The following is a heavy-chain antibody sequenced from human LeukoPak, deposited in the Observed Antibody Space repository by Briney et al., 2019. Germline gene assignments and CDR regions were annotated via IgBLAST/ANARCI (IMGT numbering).Heavy chain of an antibody. Sequence: PGGSLRLSCAASGFTVSSNHMSWVRQAPGKGLEWVSIIYGGGSTYYADSVRGRFTISRDNSKNTLYLQMNSLRAEDTAVYYCAKGGEWLPSYWGQGTLVTVSS. J-gene: IGHJ4*02. CDR1: GFTVSSNH. V-gene: IGHV3-66*01. CDR2: IYGGGST. CDR3: AKGGEWLPSY. D-gene: IGHD3-3*01.